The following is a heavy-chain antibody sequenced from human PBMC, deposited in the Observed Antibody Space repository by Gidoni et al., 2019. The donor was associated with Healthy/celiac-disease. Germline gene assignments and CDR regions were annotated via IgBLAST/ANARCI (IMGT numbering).Heavy chain of an antibody. CDR1: GFTFSSYG. CDR2: ISYDGSNK. V-gene: IGHV3-30*18. J-gene: IGHJ4*02. CDR3: AKDLYYDSSGYSPGDY. Sequence: VQLVASGGGVVQPGRSLRLSCAASGFTFSSYGMHWVRQAPGKGLEWVAVISYDGSNKYYADSVKGRFTISRDNSKNTLYLQMNSLRAEDTAVYYCAKDLYYDSSGYSPGDYWGQGTLVTVSS. D-gene: IGHD3-22*01.